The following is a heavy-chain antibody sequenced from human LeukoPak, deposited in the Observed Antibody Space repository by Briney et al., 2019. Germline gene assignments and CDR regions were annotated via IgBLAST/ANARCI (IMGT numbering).Heavy chain of an antibody. Sequence: GGSLRLSCAASGFTFSSYSMNWVRQAPGKGLERVSSISSSSSYYADSVKGRFTISRDNAKNSLYLQMNSLRAEDTAVYYCARVGRGYSYGYWGQGTLVTVSS. D-gene: IGHD5-18*01. CDR3: ARVGRGYSYGY. J-gene: IGHJ4*02. V-gene: IGHV3-21*01. CDR2: ISSSSS. CDR1: GFTFSSYS.